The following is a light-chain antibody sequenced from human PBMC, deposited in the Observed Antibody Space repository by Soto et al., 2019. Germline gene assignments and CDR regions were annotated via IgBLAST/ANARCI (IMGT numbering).Light chain of an antibody. V-gene: IGLV1-40*01. Sequence: QSVLTQPPSVSGAPGQRVTISCTGSSSNIGAGYDVHWYQQLPGTAPKLLIYGNSNRPSGVPDRFSGSKSGTSASLAITGLQAEDEAAYSCQSYDSSLSGSVFGGGTKLTV. CDR1: SSNIGAGYD. CDR3: QSYDSSLSGSV. J-gene: IGLJ3*02. CDR2: GNS.